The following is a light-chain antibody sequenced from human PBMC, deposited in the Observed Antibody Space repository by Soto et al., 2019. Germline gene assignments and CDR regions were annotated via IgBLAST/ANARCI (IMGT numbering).Light chain of an antibody. CDR3: QQLNSYPIT. Sequence: DIQMTQSPSTLSASVGDRVTITCRASESIDSWLAWHQQKPGRAPKLLISKASSLESGVPSRFSGSGFGTEFTPKISSMQPDDFATYYCQQLNSYPITCGGGTEVQI. V-gene: IGKV1-5*03. CDR2: KAS. J-gene: IGKJ4*01. CDR1: ESIDSW.